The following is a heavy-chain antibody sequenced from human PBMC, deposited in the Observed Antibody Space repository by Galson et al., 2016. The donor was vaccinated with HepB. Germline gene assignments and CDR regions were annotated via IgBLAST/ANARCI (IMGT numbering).Heavy chain of an antibody. CDR3: AKRHEYCPPVGCSVDY. Sequence: SLRLSCAGSGFIFSNYGMHWVRQAPGKGLEWVAADSMDGRRKFYADSVKGQFTISRDNSNNMLFLQMSSLRPDDTAVYYCAKRHEYCPPVGCSVDYWGQGTLVSVSS. CDR2: DSMDGRRK. CDR1: GFIFSNYG. V-gene: IGHV3-30*18. D-gene: IGHD2/OR15-2a*01. J-gene: IGHJ4*02.